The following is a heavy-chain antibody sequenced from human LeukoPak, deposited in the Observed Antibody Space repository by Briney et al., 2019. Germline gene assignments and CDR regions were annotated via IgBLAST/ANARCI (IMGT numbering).Heavy chain of an antibody. CDR3: VKRGNVANFDY. CDR2: IYHSGST. Sequence: SETLSLTCTVSGGSITSSNWWSWVRQPPGKGLEWIGEIYHSGSTNYQPSLKSRVTMSVDKSKDQFSLKLTSVTAADTAVYYCVKRGNVANFDYWGQGTLVTVSS. J-gene: IGHJ4*02. D-gene: IGHD5-12*01. CDR1: GGSITSSNW. V-gene: IGHV4-4*02.